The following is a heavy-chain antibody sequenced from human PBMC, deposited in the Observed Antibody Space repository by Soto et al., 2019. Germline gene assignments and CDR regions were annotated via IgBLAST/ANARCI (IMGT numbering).Heavy chain of an antibody. J-gene: IGHJ6*02. CDR3: ARDPGVAAAQYGMDV. D-gene: IGHD6-13*01. Sequence: GALRLSCAASGFTFSSYGMHWVRQAPGKGLEWVAVIWYDGSNKYYADSVKGRFTISRDNSKNTLYLQMNSLRAEDTAVYYCARDPGVAAAQYGMDVWGQGTTVTVSS. CDR1: GFTFSSYG. V-gene: IGHV3-33*01. CDR2: IWYDGSNK.